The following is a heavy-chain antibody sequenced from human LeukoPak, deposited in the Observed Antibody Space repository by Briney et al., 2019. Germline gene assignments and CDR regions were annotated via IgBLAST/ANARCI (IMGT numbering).Heavy chain of an antibody. J-gene: IGHJ4*02. D-gene: IGHD6-19*01. CDR3: ARDSGWYTGFDY. CDR1: GFTFSSYE. CDR2: ISSSGSTI. Sequence: GGSLRLSCAASGFTFSSYEMNWVRQAPGKGLEWVSYISSSGSTIYYADSVKGRFTISRDNAKNSLYLQMNSLRAEDTAVYNCARDSGWYTGFDYWGQGTLVTVSS. V-gene: IGHV3-48*03.